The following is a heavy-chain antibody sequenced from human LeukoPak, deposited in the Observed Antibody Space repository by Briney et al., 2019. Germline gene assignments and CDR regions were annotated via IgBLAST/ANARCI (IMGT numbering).Heavy chain of an antibody. J-gene: IGHJ6*04. CDR3: ARDAYYYGSGSYYTPPYYYYGMDV. V-gene: IGHV4-31*03. D-gene: IGHD3-10*01. CDR1: GGSISSGGYY. Sequence: PSQTLSLTCTVSGGSISSGGYYWSWIRQHPGKGLEWIGYIYYSGSTYYNPSLKSRVTISVDTSKNQFSLKLSSVTAADTAVYYCARDAYYYGSGSYYTPPYYYYGMDVWGKGTTVTVSS. CDR2: IYYSGST.